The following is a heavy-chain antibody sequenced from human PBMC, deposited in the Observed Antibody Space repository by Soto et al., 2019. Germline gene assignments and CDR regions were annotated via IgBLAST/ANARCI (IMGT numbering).Heavy chain of an antibody. J-gene: IGHJ6*04. D-gene: IGHD4-17*01. V-gene: IGHV3-23*01. CDR2: ISVSGGST. Sequence: EVQLLESGGGLVQPGGSLRLSCAASGFTFSSYAMSWVRQAPGKGLEWVSAISVSGGSTYYADSVKGRFTISRANSKNTLYLQMNGLRAEDTAVYYCAKLRDDYGCNAYYDYGMDVWGKGTTVTVSS. CDR3: AKLRDDYGCNAYYDYGMDV. CDR1: GFTFSSYA.